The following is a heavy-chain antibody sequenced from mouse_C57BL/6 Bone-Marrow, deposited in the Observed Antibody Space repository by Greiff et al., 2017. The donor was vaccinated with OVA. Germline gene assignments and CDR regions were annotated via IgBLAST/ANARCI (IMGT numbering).Heavy chain of an antibody. Sequence: EVQLVESGGGLVKPGGSLKLSCAASGFTFSSYAMSWVRQTPEKRLEWVATISDGGSYNSYPDNVKGRFTISRDNAKNHLYLQMSHLQSEDTAMYYCARGGSNDWFAYWGQGTLVTVSA. V-gene: IGHV5-4*01. J-gene: IGHJ3*01. D-gene: IGHD2-5*01. CDR3: ARGGSNDWFAY. CDR2: ISDGGSYN. CDR1: GFTFSSYA.